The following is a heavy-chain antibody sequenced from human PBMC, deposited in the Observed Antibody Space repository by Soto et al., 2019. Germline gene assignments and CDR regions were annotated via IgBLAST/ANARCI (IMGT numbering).Heavy chain of an antibody. CDR2: ISTDGRDK. Sequence: QVQLVESGGGVVQPGRSLRLSCAASGFTFSRHAMHWVRQAPGKGLEWVAVISTDGRDKYHADSVKGRFTISRDNSKNMLYLQMNSLRAEDTAVYYCAKDHDLAAAGYYFDYWGQGTLVTVSS. V-gene: IGHV3-30*04. D-gene: IGHD6-13*01. J-gene: IGHJ4*02. CDR3: AKDHDLAAAGYYFDY. CDR1: GFTFSRHA.